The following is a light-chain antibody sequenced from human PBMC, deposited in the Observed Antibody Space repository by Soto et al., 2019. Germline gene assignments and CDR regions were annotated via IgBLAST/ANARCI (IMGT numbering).Light chain of an antibody. J-gene: IGKJ1*01. CDR2: DAS. V-gene: IGKV3-11*01. Sequence: EFVVTQSPGTLSLSPRQRATLSCRASQTVRNNYLAWYQQKPGQAPRLLIYDASNRATDIPARFSGSGSGTDFTLTISNLEPEDFAVYYCQQHSHWPPWTFGQGTKVDIK. CDR3: QQHSHWPPWT. CDR1: QTVRNNY.